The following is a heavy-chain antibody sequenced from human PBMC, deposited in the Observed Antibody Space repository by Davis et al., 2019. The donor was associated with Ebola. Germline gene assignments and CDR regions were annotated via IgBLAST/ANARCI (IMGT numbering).Heavy chain of an antibody. CDR2: ISGSGGST. CDR3: ARDRSSSWYTQRY. V-gene: IGHV3-23*01. D-gene: IGHD6-13*01. CDR1: GFTFSSYA. Sequence: GESLKISCAASGFTFSSYAMSWVRQAPGKGLEWVSAISGSGGSTYYADSVKGRFTISRDNAKNTLYLQMNSLRAEDTAVYYCARDRSSSWYTQRYWGQGTLVTVSS. J-gene: IGHJ4*02.